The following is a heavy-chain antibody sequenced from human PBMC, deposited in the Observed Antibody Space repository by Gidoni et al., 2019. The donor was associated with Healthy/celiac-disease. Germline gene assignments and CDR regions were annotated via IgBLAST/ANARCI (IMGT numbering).Heavy chain of an antibody. Sequence: EVQLLESGGGLVQPGGSLRLSCAASGFTFRSYAMSWVRQAPGKGLEGVSAISGSGGSTYYADSVKGRFTISRDNSKNTLYLQMNSLRAEDTAVYYCASLRRATIPFDYWGQGTLVTVSS. CDR1: GFTFRSYA. D-gene: IGHD2-2*02. CDR3: ASLRRATIPFDY. CDR2: ISGSGGST. V-gene: IGHV3-23*01. J-gene: IGHJ4*02.